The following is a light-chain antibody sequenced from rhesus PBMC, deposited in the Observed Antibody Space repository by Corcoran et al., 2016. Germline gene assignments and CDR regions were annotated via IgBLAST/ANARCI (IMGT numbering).Light chain of an antibody. CDR2: SAS. CDR3: QQYDDLPYS. V-gene: IGKV1-19*01. Sequence: DIQMTQSPSSLSASVGDKVTIPCHASQGISSWLAWYQQKPGKAPKPLIYSASSFQIGVPSRFSGSGSGTDYTLPISSLQPEDFATYYCQQYDDLPYSFGQGTKVEIK. CDR1: QGISSW. J-gene: IGKJ2*01.